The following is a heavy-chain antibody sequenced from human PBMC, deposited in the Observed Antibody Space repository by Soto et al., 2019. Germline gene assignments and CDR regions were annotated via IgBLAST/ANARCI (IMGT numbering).Heavy chain of an antibody. Sequence: EEQLLESGGGSIQPGGSLRLACAASGFTFSSYAMTWVRQAPGKGLEWVSSISFSDGGTYYADSVKGRLTISRDNSKNTLFLQMNSLRVEDTAVYYCVKDDRILGRRYFDLWGRGTLVTVSS. CDR3: VKDDRILGRRYFDL. V-gene: IGHV3-23*01. CDR2: ISFSDGGT. CDR1: GFTFSSYA. J-gene: IGHJ2*01. D-gene: IGHD2-15*01.